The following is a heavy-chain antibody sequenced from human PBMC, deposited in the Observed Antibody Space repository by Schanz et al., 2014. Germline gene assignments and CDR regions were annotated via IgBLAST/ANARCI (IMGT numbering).Heavy chain of an antibody. CDR2: ISYDGRHK. V-gene: IGHV3-30*18. CDR1: GFTFSAYG. J-gene: IGHJ6*02. CDR3: AKDDTQVNGMDV. Sequence: ESGVGVVQPGRSLRLSCAASGFTFSAYGMHWVRQAPGKGLEWVAIISYDGRHKNYADSVKGRFTISRDNSKNTLHLQMNSLRVEDTAVYYCAKDDTQVNGMDVWGQGTTVTVSS.